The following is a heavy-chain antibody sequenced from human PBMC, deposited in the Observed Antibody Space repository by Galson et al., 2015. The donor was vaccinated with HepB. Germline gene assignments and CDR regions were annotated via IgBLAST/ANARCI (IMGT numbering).Heavy chain of an antibody. V-gene: IGHV1-69*13. CDR2: ISPMFGTA. D-gene: IGHD1-26*01. J-gene: IGHJ3*01. CDR1: GGTFSSYA. Sequence: SVKVSCKASGGTFSSYAISWVRQAPGQGLEWMGGISPMFGTANYAQKFQGRVTITADESTSTAYMELSSLRSEDTAVYYCARAGPGIVGTRDAFDVWGQGTMVTVSS. CDR3: ARAGPGIVGTRDAFDV.